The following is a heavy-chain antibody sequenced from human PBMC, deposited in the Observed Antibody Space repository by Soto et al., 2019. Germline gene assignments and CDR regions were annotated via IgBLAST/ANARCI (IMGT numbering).Heavy chain of an antibody. V-gene: IGHV3-23*01. D-gene: IGHD6-13*01. CDR2: ISGSGGST. J-gene: IGHJ4*02. CDR3: ARGFSAGKRSPPEF. Sequence: PVGSLRLSCAASVFTFSSFAMSCVRHSPGKGLDWVSAISGSGGSTYSADSVKGRFTISRDNSKNTLYLQMSSLRAEDTAVYYCARGFSAGKRSPPEFWGQGSLVTVSS. CDR1: VFTFSSFA.